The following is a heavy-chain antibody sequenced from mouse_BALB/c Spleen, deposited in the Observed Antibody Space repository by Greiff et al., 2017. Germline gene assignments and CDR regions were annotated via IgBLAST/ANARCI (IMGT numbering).Heavy chain of an antibody. J-gene: IGHJ1*01. V-gene: IGHV1-7*01. CDR1: GYTFTSYW. CDR2: INPSTGYT. Sequence: VQLQESGAELAKPGASVKMSCKASGYTFTSYWMHWVKQRPGQGLEWIGYINPSTGYTEYNQKFKDKATLTADKSSSTAYMQLSSLTSEDSAVYYCARNGYDSWYFDVWGAGTTVTVSS. CDR3: ARNGYDSWYFDV. D-gene: IGHD2-2*01.